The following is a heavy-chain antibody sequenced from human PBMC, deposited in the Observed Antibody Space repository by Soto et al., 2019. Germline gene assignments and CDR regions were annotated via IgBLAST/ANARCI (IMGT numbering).Heavy chain of an antibody. CDR2: IKGEADGGTT. J-gene: IGHJ4*02. Sequence: SCAASGFTFSNAWMSWVRQAPGKGLEWVGRIKGEADGGTTDYAAPVKGRITISRDHSKDTLYLHMNSLKTEDTAVYYCTTGLSNGYYNFDYWGQGTPVTVSS. CDR1: GFTFSNAW. CDR3: TTGLSNGYYNFDY. D-gene: IGHD3-22*01. V-gene: IGHV3-15*01.